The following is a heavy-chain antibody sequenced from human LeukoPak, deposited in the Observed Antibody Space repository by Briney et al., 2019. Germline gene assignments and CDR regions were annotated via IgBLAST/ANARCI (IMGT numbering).Heavy chain of an antibody. V-gene: IGHV4-59*08. CDR1: GGSISSYY. CDR2: IYYSGST. D-gene: IGHD6-19*01. CDR3: ARGGSGWYSSWFDP. Sequence: SETLSLTCTVSGGSISSYYWSWIRQPPGKGLEWIGYIYYSGSTNCNPSLKSRVTISVDTSKNQFSLKLSSVTAADTAVYYCARGGSGWYSSWFDPWGQGTLVTVSS. J-gene: IGHJ5*02.